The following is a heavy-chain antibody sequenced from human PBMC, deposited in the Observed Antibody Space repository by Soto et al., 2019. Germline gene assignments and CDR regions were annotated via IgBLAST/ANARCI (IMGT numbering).Heavy chain of an antibody. CDR3: AQSLGIVVVTTARNWFDP. CDR1: GGTFSSYA. Sequence: QVQLVQSGAEVKKPGSSVKVSCKASGGTFSSYAISWVRQAPGQGLEWMGGIIPIFGTANYAQKFQGRVTITADESTSTAYMELRSLRSEDTAVYYCAQSLGIVVVTTARNWFDPWGQGTLVTVSS. J-gene: IGHJ5*02. D-gene: IGHD3-22*01. V-gene: IGHV1-69*01. CDR2: IIPIFGTA.